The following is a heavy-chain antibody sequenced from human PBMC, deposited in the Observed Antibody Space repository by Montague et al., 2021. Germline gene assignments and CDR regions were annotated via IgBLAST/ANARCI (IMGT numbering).Heavy chain of an antibody. CDR2: IYYSGNS. D-gene: IGHD6-13*01. V-gene: IGHV4-39*07. CDR1: GASITSNIYY. CDR3: ARVFSSWYVGWFDP. J-gene: IGHJ5*02. Sequence: SETLSLTCTVSGASITSNIYYWGWTRQSPGKGLEWIGSIYYSGNSFYQPSLRSRITMAVGTSKSQFSLKLSSVTAADTAIYYCARVFSSWYVGWFDPWGQGTLVTVSS.